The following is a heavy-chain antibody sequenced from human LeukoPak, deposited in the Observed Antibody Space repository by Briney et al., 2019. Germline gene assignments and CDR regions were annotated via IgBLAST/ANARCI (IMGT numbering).Heavy chain of an antibody. V-gene: IGHV3-21*01. CDR2: ISSSSTYI. D-gene: IGHD6-13*01. Sequence: KTGGSLRLSCAASGFTFSSYSMNWVRQAPGKGLEWVSSISSSSTYIYYADSVKGRFTISRDNAKNSLYLQMNSLRAEDTAVYYCARQLGSSAQIYDAFDIWGQGTMVTVSS. CDR3: ARQLGSSAQIYDAFDI. CDR1: GFTFSSYS. J-gene: IGHJ3*02.